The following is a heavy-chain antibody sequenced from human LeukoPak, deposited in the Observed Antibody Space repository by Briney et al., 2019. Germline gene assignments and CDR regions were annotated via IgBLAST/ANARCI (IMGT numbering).Heavy chain of an antibody. CDR2: ISSSGDST. CDR1: GFTCSPCG. J-gene: IGHJ4*02. CDR3: AKTPGGYLDY. V-gene: IGHV3-23*01. Sequence: GESLKISCAASGFTCSPCGMTWVRQAPGKGLEWVAAISSSGDSTAHADSVKGRFTISRDNSKNTVFLQMNSLRAEDTAVYYCAKTPGGYLDYWGQGTRVTVSS.